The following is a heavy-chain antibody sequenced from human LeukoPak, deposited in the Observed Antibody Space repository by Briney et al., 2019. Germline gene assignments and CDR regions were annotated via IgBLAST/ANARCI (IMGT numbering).Heavy chain of an antibody. CDR1: GFTFSSYG. D-gene: IGHD1-1*01. V-gene: IGHV3-30*18. J-gene: IGHJ4*02. Sequence: GGSLRLSCAASGFTFSSYGMHWVRQAPGKGLEWVAVMTYDGRNTYYADSVKGRFTISRDNSKNTLYLQMNSLRVEDTAVYYCAKVQLERRELLPNFDYWGQGTLVTVSS. CDR2: MTYDGRNT. CDR3: AKVQLERRELLPNFDY.